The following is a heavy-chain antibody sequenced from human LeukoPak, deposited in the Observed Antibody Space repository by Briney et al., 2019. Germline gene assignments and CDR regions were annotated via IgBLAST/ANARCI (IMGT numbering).Heavy chain of an antibody. Sequence: GGSLRLSCTASGFTFNTYSMNWVRLAPGKGLEWVASISDRGSYIYYADSVKGRFTISRDNSKNTLYLQMNSLRAEDTAVYYCAKDHGWEPRYSYWGQGTLVTVSS. CDR2: ISDRGSYI. J-gene: IGHJ4*02. V-gene: IGHV3-21*04. CDR1: GFTFNTYS. CDR3: AKDHGWEPRYSY. D-gene: IGHD1-26*01.